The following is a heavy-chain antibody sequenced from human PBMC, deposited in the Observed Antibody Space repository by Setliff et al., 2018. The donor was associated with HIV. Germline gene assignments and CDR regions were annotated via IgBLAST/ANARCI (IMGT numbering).Heavy chain of an antibody. CDR1: GFSFSSYW. J-gene: IGHJ6*03. V-gene: IGHV3-7*01. Sequence: GGSLRLSCAASGFSFSSYWMSWVRQAQGKGLEWVANIKEDGSEKYYVDSVRGRFTISRDNAKNSLYLQMNSLRAEDTAVYYCARDATRGGDMDVWAKGTTVTVSS. D-gene: IGHD2-15*01. CDR3: ARDATRGGDMDV. CDR2: IKEDGSEK.